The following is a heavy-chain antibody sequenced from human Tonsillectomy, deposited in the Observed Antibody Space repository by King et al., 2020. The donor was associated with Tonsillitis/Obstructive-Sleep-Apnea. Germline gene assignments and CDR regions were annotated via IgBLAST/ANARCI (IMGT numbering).Heavy chain of an antibody. CDR3: ARSLTFDY. CDR2: IKSTSDII. V-gene: IGHV3-48*02. CDR1: GFTFNTYS. J-gene: IGHJ4*02. Sequence: VQLVESGGGLVQPGGSLRLSCAASGFTFNTYSMNWVRQAPGQGLVWFSYIKSTSDIIYYADSVKGRFTIYRDNAKNSLYLQMNSLRDEDTAVYYCARSLTFDYWGQGTLVTVSS.